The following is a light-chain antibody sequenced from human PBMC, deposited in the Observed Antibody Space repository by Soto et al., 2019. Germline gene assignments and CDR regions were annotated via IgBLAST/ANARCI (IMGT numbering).Light chain of an antibody. CDR3: QQSFSTPT. J-gene: IGKJ5*01. Sequence: DIVMTQSPLSLPVTPGEPASICFGSRHSLLHSNGYNYLDWYLQKPGQSPQLLIYSASNLQSGVPSRFSGSGSGTDFTLTISSLQPEDFATYYCQQSFSTPTFGQGTRLEIK. CDR2: SAS. CDR1: HSLLHSNGYNY. V-gene: IGKV2-28*01.